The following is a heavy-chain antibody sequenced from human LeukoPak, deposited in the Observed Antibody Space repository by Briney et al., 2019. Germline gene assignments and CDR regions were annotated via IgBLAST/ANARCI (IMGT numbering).Heavy chain of an antibody. D-gene: IGHD2-2*01. CDR3: ARQLGYCGHTRCHKPLDF. Sequence: GGSLRLSCVASGFTFSDYWMDWVRQVPGKGLVWVSRINGDGSSASYADSVKGRFTISRDNAKNTMYLQMNSLRGEDTAVYYCARQLGYCGHTRCHKPLDFWGQGTLATVSS. J-gene: IGHJ4*02. V-gene: IGHV3-74*01. CDR2: INGDGSSA. CDR1: GFTFSDYW.